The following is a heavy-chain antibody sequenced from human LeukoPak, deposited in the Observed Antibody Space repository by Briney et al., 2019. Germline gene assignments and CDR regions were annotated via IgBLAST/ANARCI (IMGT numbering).Heavy chain of an antibody. J-gene: IGHJ4*02. D-gene: IGHD2-21*02. CDR1: GFTFSSYA. CDR3: AKSLVVVVTAIHS. Sequence: GGSLRLSCADSGFTFSSYAMSWVRQAPGKGLEWVSAISGSGGSTYYADSVKGRFTISRDNSKNTLYLQMNSLRAEDTAVYYCAKSLVVVVTAIHSWGQGTLVTVSS. V-gene: IGHV3-23*01. CDR2: ISGSGGST.